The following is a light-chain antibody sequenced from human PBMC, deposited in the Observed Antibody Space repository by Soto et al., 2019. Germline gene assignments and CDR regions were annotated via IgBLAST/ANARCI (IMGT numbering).Light chain of an antibody. V-gene: IGLV3-21*02. J-gene: IGLJ1*01. CDR1: NIGSKS. Sequence: SYELTQPPSVSVAPGQTARITCGGNNIGSKSVHWYQQKLGQAPVLVVYDDSDRPSGIPERFSGSNSGNTATLTISRVEAGDEADYYCQVWDSSSDRHYVFGTGTKLTVL. CDR3: QVWDSSSDRHYV. CDR2: DDS.